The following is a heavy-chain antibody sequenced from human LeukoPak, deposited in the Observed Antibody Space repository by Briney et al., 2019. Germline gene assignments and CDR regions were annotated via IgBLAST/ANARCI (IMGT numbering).Heavy chain of an antibody. D-gene: IGHD6-13*01. J-gene: IGHJ5*02. CDR3: ASRYSSSWGTDWFDP. Sequence: GGSLRLSCAASGFTFSSYEMNWVRQAPGKGLEWVSYISSSGSTIYYADSVKCRFTISRDNAKNSLYLQMNSLRAEDTAVYYCASRYSSSWGTDWFDPWGQGTLVTVSS. CDR1: GFTFSSYE. V-gene: IGHV3-48*03. CDR2: ISSSGSTI.